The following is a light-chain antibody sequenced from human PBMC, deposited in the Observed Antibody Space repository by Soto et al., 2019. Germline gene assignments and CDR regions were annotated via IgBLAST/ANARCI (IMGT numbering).Light chain of an antibody. CDR2: RNN. V-gene: IGLV1-47*01. CDR1: TPNIGSNY. J-gene: IGLJ3*02. Sequence: QSGLTQPPSASGTPGQRVIISCSGKTPNIGSNYVYLYRHLPGTAPQLLIYRNNQRPSRVPDRFSGSKSRTSASLAISGLRSEDEADYYCASWDDSLSGRVFGGGTKVTVL. CDR3: ASWDDSLSGRV.